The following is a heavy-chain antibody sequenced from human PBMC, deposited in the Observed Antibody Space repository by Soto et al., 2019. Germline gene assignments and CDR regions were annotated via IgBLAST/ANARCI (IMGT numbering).Heavy chain of an antibody. CDR1: GGSISSGGYY. J-gene: IGHJ6*02. CDR3: ARGRWFGELLYGMDV. Sequence: QVQLQESGPGLVKPSQTLSLTCTVSGGSISSGGYYWSWIRQHPGKGLEWIGYIYYSGSTYYNPSLKSRVTISVDTSKNQCSLKLSCVTAADKPVYYCARGRWFGELLYGMDVWGQGTTVTVSS. V-gene: IGHV4-31*03. D-gene: IGHD3-10*01. CDR2: IYYSGST.